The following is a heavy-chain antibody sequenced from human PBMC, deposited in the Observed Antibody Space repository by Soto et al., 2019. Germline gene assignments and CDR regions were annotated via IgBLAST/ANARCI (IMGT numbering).Heavy chain of an antibody. CDR3: ARDCFGECDYDSSGYYY. CDR1: GFTFSSYW. D-gene: IGHD3-22*01. Sequence: GGSLRLSCAASGFTFSSYWMHWVRQAPGKGLVWVSRINSDGSSTSYADSVKGRFTISRDNAKNTLYLQMNSLRAEDTAVYYCARDCFGECDYDSSGYYYWGQGTLVTVSS. J-gene: IGHJ4*02. CDR2: INSDGSST. V-gene: IGHV3-74*01.